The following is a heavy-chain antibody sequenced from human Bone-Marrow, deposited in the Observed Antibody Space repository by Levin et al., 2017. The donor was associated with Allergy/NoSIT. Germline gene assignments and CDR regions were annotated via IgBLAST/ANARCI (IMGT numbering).Heavy chain of an antibody. V-gene: IGHV3-72*01. CDR1: GFTVNNNY. CDR2: TRNKAKNYAT. Sequence: PGGSLRLSCAASGFTVNNNYMSWVRQAPGKGLEWVGRTRNKAKNYATDYAASVIGRFTISRDDSKNSLYLQMNSLNTEDTAVYYCARGLEGAGYCDYWGQGTPVTVSS. J-gene: IGHJ4*02. D-gene: IGHD1-26*01. CDR3: ARGLEGAGYCDY.